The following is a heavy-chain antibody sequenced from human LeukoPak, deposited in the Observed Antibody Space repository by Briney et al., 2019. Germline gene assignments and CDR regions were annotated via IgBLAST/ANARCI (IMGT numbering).Heavy chain of an antibody. CDR1: GGSTTSYY. D-gene: IGHD3-22*01. CDR3: ARDNYYDSSGYSRPLDY. Sequence: NTSETLSLTRTVSGGSTTSYYWSWIRQPPGKGLEWIGYIYYSGSTRYNPSLKSRVAISIDTSKNQFSLKLRSVTAADTAVYYCARDNYYDSSGYSRPLDYWGQGTLVTVSS. V-gene: IGHV4-59*01. CDR2: IYYSGST. J-gene: IGHJ4*02.